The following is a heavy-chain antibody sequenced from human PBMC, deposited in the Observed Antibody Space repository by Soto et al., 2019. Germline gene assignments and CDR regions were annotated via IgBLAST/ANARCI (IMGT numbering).Heavy chain of an antibody. D-gene: IGHD5-12*01. CDR2: INSDGSST. CDR1: GFTFSSYW. V-gene: IGHV3-74*01. CDR3: ARVGVDIVATKHRRYYYYYGMDV. J-gene: IGHJ6*02. Sequence: PGGSLRLSCAASGFTFSSYWMHWVRQAPGKGLVWVSRINSDGSSTSYADSVKGRFTISRDNAKNTLYLQMNSLRAEDTAVYYCARVGVDIVATKHRRYYYYYGMDVWGQGTTVTVSS.